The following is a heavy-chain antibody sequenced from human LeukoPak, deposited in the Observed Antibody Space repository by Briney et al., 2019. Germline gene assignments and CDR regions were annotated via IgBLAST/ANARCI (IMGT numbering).Heavy chain of an antibody. D-gene: IGHD4-23*01. J-gene: IGHJ4*02. CDR1: GFTFSTYG. Sequence: GGSLRLSCAASGFTFSTYGMHWVRQAPGKGLEWVAVIWYDGSNKYYADSVKGRFTISRDNSKNTLYLQMNSLRAEDTAVYYCEKANGGNNARFDYWGQGTLVTVSS. CDR3: EKANGGNNARFDY. CDR2: IWYDGSNK. V-gene: IGHV3-33*06.